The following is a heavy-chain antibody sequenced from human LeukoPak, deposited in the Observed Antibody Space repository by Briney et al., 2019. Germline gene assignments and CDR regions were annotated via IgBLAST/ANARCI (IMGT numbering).Heavy chain of an antibody. D-gene: IGHD2-2*01. CDR1: GLTFSIYA. CDR3: AREYCDSNTCYETIDY. J-gene: IGHJ4*02. V-gene: IGHV3-64*01. Sequence: PGGSLRLSCAASGLTFSIYAMHWVRQAPGKGLEYVSAITSNGGSAYYANSVKGRFTTSRDNSKNTLYLQMGSLRAEDMAVYYCAREYCDSNTCYETIDYWGQGTLVTVSS. CDR2: ITSNGGSA.